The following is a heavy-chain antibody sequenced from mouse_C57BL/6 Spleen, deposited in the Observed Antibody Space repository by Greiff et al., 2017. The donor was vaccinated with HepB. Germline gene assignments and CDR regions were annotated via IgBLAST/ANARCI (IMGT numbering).Heavy chain of an antibody. V-gene: IGHV5-17*01. CDR2: ISSGSSTI. CDR3: ARSYRGSYFDY. J-gene: IGHJ2*01. D-gene: IGHD1-3*01. CDR1: GFTFSDYG. Sequence: EVQLVESGGGLVKPGGSLKLSCAASGFTFSDYGMHWVRQAPEKGLEWVAYISSGSSTIYYADTVKGRFTISRDNAKNTLFLQMTSLRSEDTAMYYCARSYRGSYFDYWGQGTTLTVSS.